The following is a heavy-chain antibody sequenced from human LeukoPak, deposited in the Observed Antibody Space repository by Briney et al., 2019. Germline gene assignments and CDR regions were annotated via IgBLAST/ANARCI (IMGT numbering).Heavy chain of an antibody. J-gene: IGHJ6*02. D-gene: IGHD5-24*01. CDR2: INPNSGGT. Sequence: ASVKVSCKASGYTFTGYYIHWVRQAPGQGLEWMGWINPNSGGTNYAQKFQGRVTMTRDTSISTAYMELSRLRSDDTAVYYCARDPMAAQDYYYYYGMDVWGQGTTVTVSS. CDR1: GYTFTGYY. CDR3: ARDPMAAQDYYYYYGMDV. V-gene: IGHV1-2*02.